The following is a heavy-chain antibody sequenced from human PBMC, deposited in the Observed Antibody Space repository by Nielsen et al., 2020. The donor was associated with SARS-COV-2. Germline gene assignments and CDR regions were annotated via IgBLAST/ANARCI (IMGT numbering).Heavy chain of an antibody. V-gene: IGHV7-4-1*02. CDR3: ARSPLTPRVLVDPNWFDS. Sequence: WVRQAPGQGLEWMGWINTNTGNPTYAQGFTGRFVFSLDTSVSTAYLQISSLKAEDTAVYYCARSPLTPRVLVDPNWFDSWGQGTQVTVSS. J-gene: IGHJ5*01. D-gene: IGHD3-3*02. CDR2: INTNTGNP.